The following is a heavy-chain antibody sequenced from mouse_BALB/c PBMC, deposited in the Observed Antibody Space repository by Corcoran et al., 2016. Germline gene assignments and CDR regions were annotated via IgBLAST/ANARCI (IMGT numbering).Heavy chain of an antibody. J-gene: IGHJ2*01. CDR3: ACGIGY. Sequence: EVHLQRSGAELVKPGASVKLSCTASGFNIKDTYMQWVKQRPEQGLEWIGRIDPTNGNTKYNPKFQGKATITADTSSNTAYLQLSSLTSEDTSVYYCACGIGYWGQGTTLTVSS. CDR1: GFNIKDTY. D-gene: IGHD2-14*01. CDR2: IDPTNGNT. V-gene: IGHV14-3*02.